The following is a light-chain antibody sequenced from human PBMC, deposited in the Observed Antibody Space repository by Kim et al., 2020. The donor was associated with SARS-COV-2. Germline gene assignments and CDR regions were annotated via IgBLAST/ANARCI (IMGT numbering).Light chain of an antibody. CDR3: EKINSYPRT. CDR1: QGISSY. V-gene: IGKV1-9*01. CDR2: AAS. Sequence: IQLTQSPSSLSASVGDRVTITCRASQGISSYLAWYQQKPGKAPKLLIYAASTLQSGVPSRFSGSGSGTDFTLTISSLQPEDSAAYFCEKINSYPRTFGQG. J-gene: IGKJ1*01.